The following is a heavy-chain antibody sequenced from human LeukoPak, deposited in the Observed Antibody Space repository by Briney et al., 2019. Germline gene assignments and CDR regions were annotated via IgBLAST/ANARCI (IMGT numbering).Heavy chain of an antibody. CDR3: ARTGYSSGWFNDH. D-gene: IGHD6-19*01. Sequence: GGSLRLSCVVSGFSVRTHYMSWVRQAPAKGLEWVSVIYNDGSTCYSDSVKGRFAISRDNSKNALYLQMNSLRVDDTAVYYCARTGYSSGWFNDHWGQGTLVTVSS. J-gene: IGHJ4*02. CDR2: IYNDGST. V-gene: IGHV3-53*01. CDR1: GFSVRTHY.